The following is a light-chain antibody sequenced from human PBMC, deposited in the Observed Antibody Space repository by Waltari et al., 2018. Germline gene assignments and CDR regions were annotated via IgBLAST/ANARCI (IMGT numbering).Light chain of an antibody. Sequence: EIVLTQSPDTLSLSPGERATLACRASQSVSSYLAWYQQKRGQAPRLLNYGASNRATGIPARFSRSGSGTDFTLTISTLEPEDFAVYYCQQRSNRSLTFGGGTKVEIK. CDR3: QQRSNRSLT. CDR2: GAS. V-gene: IGKV3-11*01. J-gene: IGKJ4*01. CDR1: QSVSSY.